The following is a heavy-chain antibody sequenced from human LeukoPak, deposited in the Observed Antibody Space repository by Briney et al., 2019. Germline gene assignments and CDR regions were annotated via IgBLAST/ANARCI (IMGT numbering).Heavy chain of an antibody. Sequence: PSETLSLTCTVSGYSISSGYYWGWIRQPPGKGLEWIGSIYHSGSTYYNPSLKSRVTISVDTSKNQFSPKLSSVTAADTAVYYCARPTAGYCTNGVCYPHGAFDIWGQGTMVTVSS. D-gene: IGHD2-8*01. J-gene: IGHJ3*02. CDR3: ARPTAGYCTNGVCYPHGAFDI. V-gene: IGHV4-38-2*02. CDR1: GYSISSGYY. CDR2: IYHSGST.